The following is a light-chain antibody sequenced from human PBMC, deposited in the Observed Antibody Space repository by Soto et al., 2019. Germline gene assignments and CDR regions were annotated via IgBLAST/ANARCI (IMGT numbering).Light chain of an antibody. Sequence: EIVMTQSPATLSVSPGERATLSCRASQSVSSNLAWYQQKPGQAPRLLIYVASTRATGISARFSGSGSGTEFTLTISSLQSEDFAVYYCQQYNNWPPVTFGGGTKVEIK. CDR2: VAS. V-gene: IGKV3-15*01. CDR3: QQYNNWPPVT. J-gene: IGKJ4*01. CDR1: QSVSSN.